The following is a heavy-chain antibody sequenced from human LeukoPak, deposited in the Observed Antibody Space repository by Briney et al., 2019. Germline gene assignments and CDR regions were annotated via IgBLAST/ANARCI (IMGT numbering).Heavy chain of an antibody. J-gene: IGHJ6*03. CDR2: INHSGST. CDR1: GVSFSGYY. Sequence: SETLSLTCAVYGVSFSGYYWSWIRQPPGKGLEWIGEINHSGSTNYNPSLKSRVTISVDTSKNQFSLKLSSVTAADTAVYYCARAPGIAVAGTSRYYYYMDVWGKGTTVTVSS. CDR3: ARAPGIAVAGTSRYYYYMDV. D-gene: IGHD6-19*01. V-gene: IGHV4-34*01.